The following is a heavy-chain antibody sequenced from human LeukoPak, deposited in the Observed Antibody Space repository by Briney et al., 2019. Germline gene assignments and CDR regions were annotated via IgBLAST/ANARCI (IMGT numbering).Heavy chain of an antibody. Sequence: GGSLRLSCAASGITFSSYGMHWVRQAPGKGLEWVAVISYDGSNKYYADSVKGRFTISRDNSKNTLYLQMNSLRAEDTAVYYCAKDRMVRGVTEPDYWGQGTLVTVSS. J-gene: IGHJ4*02. CDR2: ISYDGSNK. CDR1: GITFSSYG. D-gene: IGHD3-10*01. CDR3: AKDRMVRGVTEPDY. V-gene: IGHV3-30*18.